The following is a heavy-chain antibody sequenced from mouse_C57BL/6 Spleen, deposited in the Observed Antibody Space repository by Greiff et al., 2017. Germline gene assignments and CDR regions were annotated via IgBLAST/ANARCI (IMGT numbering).Heavy chain of an antibody. CDR3: ARRIFITTAGYAMDY. J-gene: IGHJ4*01. Sequence: EVQLVESGPELVKPGASVKISCKASGYSFTDYNMNWVKQSNGKSLEWIGVINPNYGTTSYNQKFKGKATLTVDQSSSTAYMQLNSLTSEDSAVYYCARRIFITTAGYAMDYWGQGTSVTVSS. V-gene: IGHV1-39*01. CDR1: GYSFTDYN. D-gene: IGHD1-1*01. CDR2: INPNYGTT.